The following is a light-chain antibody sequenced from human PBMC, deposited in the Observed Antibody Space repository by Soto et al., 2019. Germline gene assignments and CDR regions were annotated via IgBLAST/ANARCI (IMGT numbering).Light chain of an antibody. CDR1: SGHSNV. CDR3: QTWGTGIVV. J-gene: IGLJ2*01. CDR2: LNSDGSH. Sequence: QLVLTQSPSASASLGASVNLTCTLNSGHSNVIAWHQQQPEKGPRYLMKLNSDGSHSRGDGIPDRFSGSSSGAERYLTISSLQSEDEAEYYCQTWGTGIVVFGGGTKLTVL. V-gene: IGLV4-69*01.